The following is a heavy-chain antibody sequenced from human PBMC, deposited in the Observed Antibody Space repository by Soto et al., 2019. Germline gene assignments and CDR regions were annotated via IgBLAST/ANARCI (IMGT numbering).Heavy chain of an antibody. CDR3: AGNCISASCYGFAP. D-gene: IGHD2-2*01. Sequence: SETLSLTCTVSGGSISSGDYHWSWIRQPPGKGLEWIGHIYNSGSTYYNPSLNSRVTISLDTSKNQFSLKLSSVAAAGTAVYYCAGNCISASCYGFAPWGQGTLVTVSS. CDR2: IYNSGST. CDR1: GGSISSGDYH. V-gene: IGHV4-30-4*01. J-gene: IGHJ5*02.